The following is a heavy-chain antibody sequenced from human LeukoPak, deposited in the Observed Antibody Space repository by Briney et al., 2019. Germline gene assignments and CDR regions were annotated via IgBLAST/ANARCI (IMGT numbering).Heavy chain of an antibody. Sequence: GGSLRLSCIASGFTFSNYWMSWVRQAPGKGLEWVANIKSDGSEKYYVDSVKGRFTISRDNAKNSLYLQMNSLRAEDTAVYYCARAYYGSGSYYVDYWGQGTLVIVSS. CDR2: IKSDGSEK. CDR3: ARAYYGSGSYYVDY. CDR1: GFTFSNYW. D-gene: IGHD3-10*01. J-gene: IGHJ4*02. V-gene: IGHV3-7*01.